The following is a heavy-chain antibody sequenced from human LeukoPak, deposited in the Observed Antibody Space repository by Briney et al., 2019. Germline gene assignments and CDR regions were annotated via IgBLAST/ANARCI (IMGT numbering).Heavy chain of an antibody. Sequence: GGSLRLSCAASGFTFSSYSMNWVRQAPGKGLEWVSYISSSSSTIYYADSVKGRFTISRDNAKNSLYLQMNSLRDGDTAVYYCARGDRITMVRGVIDYFDYWGQGTLVTVSS. CDR1: GFTFSSYS. CDR2: ISSSSSTI. J-gene: IGHJ4*02. CDR3: ARGDRITMVRGVIDYFDY. V-gene: IGHV3-48*02. D-gene: IGHD3-10*01.